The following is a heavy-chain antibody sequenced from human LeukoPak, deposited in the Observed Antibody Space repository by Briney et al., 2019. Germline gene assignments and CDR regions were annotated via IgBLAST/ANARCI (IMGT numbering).Heavy chain of an antibody. J-gene: IGHJ4*02. CDR2: IKPNSGGT. V-gene: IGHV1-2*04. Sequence: ASVKVSCKASGYAFIGYYMHWVRQASGQGLEWMGWIKPNSGGTNYAQKFQGWVTMTRDTSISTAYMELSRLRSDDTAVYYCARCSTSCYRGLGYWGQGTLVTVSS. CDR1: GYAFIGYY. CDR3: ARCSTSCYRGLGY. D-gene: IGHD2-2*01.